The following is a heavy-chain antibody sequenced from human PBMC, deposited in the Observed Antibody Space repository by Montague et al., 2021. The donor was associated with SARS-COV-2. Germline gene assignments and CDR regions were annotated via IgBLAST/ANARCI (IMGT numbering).Heavy chain of an antibody. D-gene: IGHD2-8*01. CDR2: IYYSGST. CDR1: GGSISSGGYY. CDR3: ARGEGVMVYVYGMDV. J-gene: IGHJ6*02. V-gene: IGHV4-31*03. Sequence: TLSLTCTVSGGSISSGGYYWSWICQHPGKGLEWIGYIYYSGSTNYNPSLKSRLTISVDTSKNQFSLKLSSVTAADTAVYYCARGEGVMVYVYGMDVWGQGTTVTVSS.